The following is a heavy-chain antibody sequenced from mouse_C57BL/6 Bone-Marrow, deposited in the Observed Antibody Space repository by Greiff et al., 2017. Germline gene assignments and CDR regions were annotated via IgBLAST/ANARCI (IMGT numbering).Heavy chain of an antibody. J-gene: IGHJ3*01. CDR1: GYTFTSYW. V-gene: IGHV1-69*01. Sequence: VKLQQPGAELVMPGASVKLSCKASGYTFTSYWMHWVKQRPGQGLEWIGEIDPSDSYTNYNQKFKGKSTLTVDKSSSTAYMQLSSLTSEDSAVYYCARGAYYSNYRFAYWGQGTLVTVSA. D-gene: IGHD2-5*01. CDR3: ARGAYYSNYRFAY. CDR2: IDPSDSYT.